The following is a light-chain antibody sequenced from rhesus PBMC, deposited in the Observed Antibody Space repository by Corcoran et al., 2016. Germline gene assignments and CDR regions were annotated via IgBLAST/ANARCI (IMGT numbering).Light chain of an antibody. CDR3: QQDYNTPYS. V-gene: IGKV1-94*01. CDR2: AAS. J-gene: IGKJ2*01. Sequence: DIQMTQSPPSLSASVGDRVTVTCRASQGINKELSWYQQKPGKAPTLLIDAASSLQTGVPSRLSGSVSGTDFTLTISSLQPEDFATYYCQQDYNTPYSFGQVTKVEIK. CDR1: QGINKE.